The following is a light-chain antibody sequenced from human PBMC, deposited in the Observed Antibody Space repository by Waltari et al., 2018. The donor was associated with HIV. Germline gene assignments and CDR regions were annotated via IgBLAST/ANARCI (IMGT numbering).Light chain of an antibody. Sequence: SYDLTQAPSLSVSPGQAAKILCSGFNLSNNYVSWYQQKPGQSPLLLIFQDRKRPSGIPERFSGSSSGNTATLTISGTQSLDEADYFCQAWGNNTVVFGGGTKLTVL. CDR1: NLSNNY. V-gene: IGLV3-1*01. CDR2: QDR. CDR3: QAWGNNTVV. J-gene: IGLJ2*01.